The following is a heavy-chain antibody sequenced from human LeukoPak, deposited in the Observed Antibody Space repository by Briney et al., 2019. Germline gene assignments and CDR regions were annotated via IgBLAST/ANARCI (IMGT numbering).Heavy chain of an antibody. Sequence: PGGSLRLSCAASGFIFSNYGMHWVRQAPGKGLEWVAVISYDGSNKYNPDSVKGRFTISRDNSKNMVYLQMNSLRAEDTAVYYCAKASRVAPPTDYWGQGTLVTVSS. V-gene: IGHV3-30*18. D-gene: IGHD2-15*01. CDR3: AKASRVAPPTDY. J-gene: IGHJ4*02. CDR1: GFIFSNYG. CDR2: ISYDGSNK.